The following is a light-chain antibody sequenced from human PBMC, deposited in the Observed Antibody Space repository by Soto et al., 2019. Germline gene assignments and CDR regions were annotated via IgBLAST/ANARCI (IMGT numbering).Light chain of an antibody. CDR2: STS. Sequence: EIVMTQSPATLSVSPGERATLSCRASESVSSNLAWYQQKPGQPPRLLIYSTSSRATGIPDRFSGSGSWTDFTLTISRLEPEDFAVYYCQQYVASPFTFGPGTKVDIK. J-gene: IGKJ3*01. V-gene: IGKV3-20*01. CDR1: ESVSSN. CDR3: QQYVASPFT.